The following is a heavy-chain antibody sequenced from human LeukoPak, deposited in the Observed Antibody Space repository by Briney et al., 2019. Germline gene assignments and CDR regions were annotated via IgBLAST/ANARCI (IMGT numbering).Heavy chain of an antibody. CDR1: GGSISTYY. J-gene: IGHJ5*02. V-gene: IGHV4-59*08. CDR2: ILYTGST. D-gene: IGHD6-19*01. CDR3: TRKAVAGNGYNWFDP. Sequence: PSETLSLTCAVSGGSISTYYWNWIRQPPGKGLEWIGYILYTGSTIYNPSLKSRVTMSVDTSKNQFSLKLTSVTAEDTAVYYCTRKAVAGNGYNWFDPWGQGTLVSASS.